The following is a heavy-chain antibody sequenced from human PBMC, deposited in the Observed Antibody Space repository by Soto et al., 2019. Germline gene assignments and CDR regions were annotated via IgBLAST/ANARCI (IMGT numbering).Heavy chain of an antibody. D-gene: IGHD5-12*01. CDR3: ARDREGYSGFDSPAY. Sequence: QVQLVESGGGVVQPGRSLRLSCAASGLTFSRYAMHWVRQAPGKGLEWVAIISYGGSNKYYADSVRGRFTISRDTSNNTLYLQMNSLRAEDTAVYYCARDREGYSGFDSPAYWGQGTLVTVSS. CDR2: ISYGGSNK. J-gene: IGHJ4*02. V-gene: IGHV3-30-3*01. CDR1: GLTFSRYA.